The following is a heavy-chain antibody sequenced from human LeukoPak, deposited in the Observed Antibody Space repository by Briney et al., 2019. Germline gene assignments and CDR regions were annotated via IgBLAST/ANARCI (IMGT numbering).Heavy chain of an antibody. V-gene: IGHV3-23*01. CDR3: AKGSLGSWYYFDY. CDR2: FSRGGPDT. J-gene: IGHJ4*02. CDR1: GFTFGSSA. Sequence: GGSLRLSCAASGFTFGSSAMSWVRQAPGKGPEWVSTFSRGGPDTYYADSVKGRFTIFRDNSKNTLYLQMNSLRAEDTAVYYCAKGSLGSWYYFDYWGQGTLVTVSS. D-gene: IGHD6-13*01.